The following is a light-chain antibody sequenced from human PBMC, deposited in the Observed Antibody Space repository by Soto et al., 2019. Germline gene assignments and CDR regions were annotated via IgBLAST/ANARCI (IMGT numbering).Light chain of an antibody. CDR2: DSS. CDR1: QSVSGNY. CDR3: QQYGSSPPYT. J-gene: IGKJ2*01. V-gene: IGKV3-20*01. Sequence: EIVLTQSPGTLSLSPGERATLSCRASQSVSGNYLAWYQQKPRQSPRLLIYDSSDRATGIPDRFSGSGSATDFTLTITRVEPEDFAVYYCQQYGSSPPYTFGQGTKLEIK.